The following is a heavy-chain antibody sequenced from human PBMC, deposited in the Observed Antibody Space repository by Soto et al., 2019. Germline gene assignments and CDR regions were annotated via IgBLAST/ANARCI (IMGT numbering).Heavy chain of an antibody. J-gene: IGHJ4*02. V-gene: IGHV5-51*01. CDR2: IYPGDSDT. Sequence: GESLKISCKGSGYSFTSYWIGWVRQMPGKGLEWMGIIYPGDSDTRYSPSFQGQVTISADKSISTAYLQWSSLKASDTAMYYCARLPTSDDYIWGSYRWGYFDYWGQGTLVTVSS. CDR1: GYSFTSYW. D-gene: IGHD3-16*02. CDR3: ARLPTSDDYIWGSYRWGYFDY.